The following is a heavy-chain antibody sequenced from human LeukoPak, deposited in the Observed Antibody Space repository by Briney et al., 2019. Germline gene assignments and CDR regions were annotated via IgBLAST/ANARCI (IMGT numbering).Heavy chain of an antibody. J-gene: IGHJ4*02. CDR1: GDSISNSEDH. CDR3: ARGRVTYYYDSSGYPGDY. V-gene: IGHV4-31*03. Sequence: SETLSLTCTVSGDSISNSEDHWTWIRQHPGKGLEWIGYTSNSGYPDSNPALKSRLTISLDTSQNQVSLRLSSVTVADTAVYYCARGRVTYYYDSSGYPGDYWGQGTLVTVSS. D-gene: IGHD3-22*01. CDR2: TSNSGYP.